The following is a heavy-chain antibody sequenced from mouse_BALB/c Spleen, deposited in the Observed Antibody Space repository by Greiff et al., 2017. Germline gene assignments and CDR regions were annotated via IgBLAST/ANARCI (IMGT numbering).Heavy chain of an antibody. CDR3: ARDRAPRAMDY. J-gene: IGHJ4*01. CDR2: IRNKANGYTT. V-gene: IGHV7-3*02. CDR1: GFTFTDYY. Sequence: EVQRVESGGGLVQPGGSLRLSCATSGFTFTDYYMSWVRQPPGKALEWLGFIRNKANGYTTEYSASVKGRFTISRDNSQSILYLQMNTLRAEDSATYYCARDRAPRAMDYWGQGTSVTVSS.